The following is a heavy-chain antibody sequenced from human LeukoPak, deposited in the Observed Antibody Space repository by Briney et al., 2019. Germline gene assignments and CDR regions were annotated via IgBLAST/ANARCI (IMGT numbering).Heavy chain of an antibody. CDR3: VKITSVTGGDC. J-gene: IGHJ4*02. D-gene: IGHD1-1*01. V-gene: IGHV3-23*01. Sequence: GGSLRLSCAASGFTFSSYAMSWVRQAPGKGLEWVSAITGSDGRTFYADSVKGRFTISRDNSKNTLYLQMSSLRAEDTAVYYCVKITSVTGGDCWGQGTRLTVSS. CDR2: ITGSDGRT. CDR1: GFTFSSYA.